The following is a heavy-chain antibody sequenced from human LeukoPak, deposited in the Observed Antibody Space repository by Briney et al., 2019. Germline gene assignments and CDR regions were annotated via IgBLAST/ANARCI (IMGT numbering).Heavy chain of an antibody. CDR1: GYTLTELS. CDR3: ARGTYYYDSSGYYPFDY. Sequence: ASVKVSCKVSGYTLTELSMHWVRQAPGKGLEWMGGFDPEDGETIYAQKFQGRVTMTEDTSTDTAYMELGSLRSDDTAVYYCARGTYYYDSSGYYPFDYWGQGTLVTVPS. D-gene: IGHD3-22*01. J-gene: IGHJ4*02. CDR2: FDPEDGET. V-gene: IGHV1-24*01.